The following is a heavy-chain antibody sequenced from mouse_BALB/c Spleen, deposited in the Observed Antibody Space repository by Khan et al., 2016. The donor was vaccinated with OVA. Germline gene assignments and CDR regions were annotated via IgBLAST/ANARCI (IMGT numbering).Heavy chain of an antibody. CDR1: GYTFTSYY. CDR2: INPNNGVT. J-gene: IGHJ3*01. CDR3: TRSGWAAFAY. Sequence: QVQLQQPGAELVKPGASVKLSCKASGYTFTSYYMYWVKQRPGQGLEWIGGINPNNGVTDFNEKFTSKATLTVDKSSSTAYMQLSSLTSEDSAVYYCTRSGWAAFAYWGQGTLVTVSA. D-gene: IGHD1-1*02. V-gene: IGHV1S81*02.